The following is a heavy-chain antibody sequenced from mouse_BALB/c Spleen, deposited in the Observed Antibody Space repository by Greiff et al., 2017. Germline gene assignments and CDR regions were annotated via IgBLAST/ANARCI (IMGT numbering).Heavy chain of an antibody. CDR1: GFTFSDFY. V-gene: IGHV7-1*02. Sequence: EVMLVESGGGLVQPGGSLRLSCATSGFTFSDFYMEWVRQPPGKRLEWIAASRNKANDYTTEYSASVKGRFIVSRDTSQSILYLQMNALRAEDTAIYYCARDDGRLRGYAMDYWGQGTSVTVSS. D-gene: IGHD1-1*01. CDR3: ARDDGRLRGYAMDY. CDR2: SRNKANDYTT. J-gene: IGHJ4*01.